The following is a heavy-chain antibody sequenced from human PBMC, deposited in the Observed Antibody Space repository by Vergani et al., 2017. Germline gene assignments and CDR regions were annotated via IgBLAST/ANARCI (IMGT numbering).Heavy chain of an antibody. CDR2: ISGSGGNT. V-gene: IGHV3-23*04. Sequence: VQLVESGGGVVQPGRSLRLSCTSSGFTFSTYAMNWGRQAPGKGLEWVSSISGSGGNTYYADSVKGRFTISRDNSKNVLSLQMNSLRAEDTAVYYCAKQGCTSATCYTNFWGQGTLVTVSS. D-gene: IGHD2-2*02. CDR3: AKQGCTSATCYTNF. J-gene: IGHJ4*02. CDR1: GFTFSTYA.